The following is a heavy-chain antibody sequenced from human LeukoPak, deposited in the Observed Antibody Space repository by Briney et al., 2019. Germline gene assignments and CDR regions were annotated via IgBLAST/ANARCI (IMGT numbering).Heavy chain of an antibody. V-gene: IGHV4-59*01. D-gene: IGHD1-26*01. Sequence: SETLSLTCTVSGGSISSYYWSWIRQPPGKGLEWIGYIYYSGSTNYNPSLKSRVTISVDTSKNQFSLKLSSVTAADTAVYYCARAHVDSGSYCQDYWGQGTLVTVSS. CDR3: ARAHVDSGSYCQDY. CDR1: GGSISSYY. J-gene: IGHJ4*02. CDR2: IYYSGST.